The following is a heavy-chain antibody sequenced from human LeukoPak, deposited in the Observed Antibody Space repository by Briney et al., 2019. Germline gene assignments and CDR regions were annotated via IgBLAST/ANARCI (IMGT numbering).Heavy chain of an antibody. CDR1: GGSISSSSYY. V-gene: IGHV4-39*01. Sequence: SETLSLTCTVSGGSISSSSYYWGWIRQPPGKGLEWIGSIYYSGSTYYNPSLKSRVTISVDTSKNQFSLKLSSVTAADTAVYYCARHEISSGWYIGAFDIWGQGTMVTVSS. CDR2: IYYSGST. CDR3: ARHEISSGWYIGAFDI. D-gene: IGHD6-19*01. J-gene: IGHJ3*02.